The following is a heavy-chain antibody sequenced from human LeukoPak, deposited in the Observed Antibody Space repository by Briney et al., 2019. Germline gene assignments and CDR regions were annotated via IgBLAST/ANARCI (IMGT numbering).Heavy chain of an antibody. CDR1: GFTFSSYS. Sequence: GGSLRLSCAASGFTFSSYSMNWVRQAPGKGLEWVSYISSSSSTIYYADSVKGRFTISRDNVKNSLYLQMNSLRVEDTAVYYCARHFPSYGKADLDYWGQGALVTVSS. CDR2: ISSSSSTI. J-gene: IGHJ4*02. CDR3: ARHFPSYGKADLDY. V-gene: IGHV3-48*04. D-gene: IGHD3-3*02.